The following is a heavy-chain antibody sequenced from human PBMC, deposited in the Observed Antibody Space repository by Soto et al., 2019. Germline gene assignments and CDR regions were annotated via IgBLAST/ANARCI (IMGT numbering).Heavy chain of an antibody. V-gene: IGHV1-18*01. CDR1: GHTSRNNS. CDR2: INANTGAT. CDR3: GRGGGQWDQRFLDY. Sequence: QVRLVQSGAEVGQPGASVKVSCKASGHTSRNNSISWVRQAPGQGLEWMGFINANTGATNYARKFRGRLTLTTDTITRTYGKEPRSLSSDAPAVYYCGRGGGQWDQRFLDYWGQGTLVTVSS. D-gene: IGHD1-26*01. J-gene: IGHJ4*02.